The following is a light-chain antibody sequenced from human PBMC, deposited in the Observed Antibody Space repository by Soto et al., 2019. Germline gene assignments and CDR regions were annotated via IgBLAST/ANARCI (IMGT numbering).Light chain of an antibody. CDR1: QSVSSKS. V-gene: IGKV3-20*01. CDR3: QQYASPPTT. CDR2: AAS. J-gene: IGKJ5*01. Sequence: EIVLTHSPGTLSVSPWERATLSCRATQSVSSKSLACYQQKAGQAPRLIIYAASKRAADVPDRFSGSGSGTDFTPTISRLEAEDFAVYYCQQYASPPTTFGQGTRLEIK.